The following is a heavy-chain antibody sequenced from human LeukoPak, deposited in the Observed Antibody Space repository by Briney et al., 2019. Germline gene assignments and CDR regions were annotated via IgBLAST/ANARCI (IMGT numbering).Heavy chain of an antibody. Sequence: ASVKVSCKASGYTFTSYGISWVRQAPGQGLEWMGWISAYNGNTNYAQKLQGRVTMTRDTSTGTVYMELSGLRSDDTAVYYCARDSDYGDFYSDSWGQGTLVSVS. CDR3: ARDSDYGDFYSDS. J-gene: IGHJ4*02. D-gene: IGHD4-17*01. CDR2: ISAYNGNT. V-gene: IGHV1-18*01. CDR1: GYTFTSYG.